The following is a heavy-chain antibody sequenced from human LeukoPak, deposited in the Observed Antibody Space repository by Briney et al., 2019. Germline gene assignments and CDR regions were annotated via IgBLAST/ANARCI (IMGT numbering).Heavy chain of an antibody. J-gene: IGHJ2*01. CDR1: GGSISSYY. D-gene: IGHD2-21*01. Sequence: SETLSLTCTVSGGSISSYYWSWIRQPAGKGLEWIGRIYTSGSTNYNPSLKSRVTMSVDTSKNQFSLKLSSVTAADTAVYYCARAYCGGDCPFYWYFDLWGRGTLVTVSS. V-gene: IGHV4-4*07. CDR2: IYTSGST. CDR3: ARAYCGGDCPFYWYFDL.